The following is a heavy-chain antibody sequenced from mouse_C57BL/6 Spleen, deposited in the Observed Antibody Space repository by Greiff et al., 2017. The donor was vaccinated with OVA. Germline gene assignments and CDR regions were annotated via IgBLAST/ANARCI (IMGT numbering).Heavy chain of an antibody. Sequence: VQLQQPGAELVKPGASVKMSCKASGYTFTTYSIHWMKQNPGQSLEWIGNFHPYNDDTKYNEKFKGKATLTVEKSSSTVYLQLSRLTSDDSAVYYCAIYGYYGEGYAMGCWGQGTSVTVAS. CDR2: FHPYNDDT. V-gene: IGHV1-47*01. J-gene: IGHJ4*01. D-gene: IGHD2-3*01. CDR1: GYTFTTYS. CDR3: AIYGYYGEGYAMGC.